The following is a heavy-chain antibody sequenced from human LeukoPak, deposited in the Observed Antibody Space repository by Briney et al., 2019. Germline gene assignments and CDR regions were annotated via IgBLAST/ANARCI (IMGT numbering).Heavy chain of an antibody. CDR3: ASNWGYNYFDY. CDR1: GFSFSSYG. CDR2: ISYDGSKK. D-gene: IGHD7-27*01. J-gene: IGHJ4*01. V-gene: IGHV3-30*03. Sequence: GGSLRLSCAASGFSFSSYGMHWVRQAPGKGLEWVAVISYDGSKKYYADSVKGRFTISRDNSMNTLYLQINSLRAEDTAVYYCASNWGYNYFDYWGHGTLVTVSS.